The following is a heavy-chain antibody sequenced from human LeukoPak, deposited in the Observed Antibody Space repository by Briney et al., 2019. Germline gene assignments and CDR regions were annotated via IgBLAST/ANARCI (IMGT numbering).Heavy chain of an antibody. CDR2: IYYSGST. V-gene: IGHV4-30-4*01. Sequence: SQTLSLTCTVSGGSISSGDYYWSWIRQPPGKGLEWIGYIYYSGSTYYNPSLKSRVTISVDTSKNQFSLKLSSVTAADTAVYYCARRGAVAGVRGYYYYGMDVWGQGTTVTVSS. D-gene: IGHD6-19*01. CDR3: ARRGAVAGVRGYYYYGMDV. CDR1: GGSISSGDYY. J-gene: IGHJ6*02.